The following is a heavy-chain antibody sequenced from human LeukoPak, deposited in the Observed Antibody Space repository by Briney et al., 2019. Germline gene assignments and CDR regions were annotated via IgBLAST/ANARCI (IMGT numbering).Heavy chain of an antibody. V-gene: IGHV4-59*01. CDR1: GGSISSYY. J-gene: IGHJ5*02. CDR2: IYYSGST. CDR3: ARGGDYYGSGTYYAFDP. D-gene: IGHD3-10*01. Sequence: SETLSLTCTVSGGSISSYYWSWIRQPPGKGLEWIGYIYYSGSTNYNPSLKSRVTISVDTSKNQFSLKLSSVTAADTAVYYCARGGDYYGSGTYYAFDPWGQGTLVTVSS.